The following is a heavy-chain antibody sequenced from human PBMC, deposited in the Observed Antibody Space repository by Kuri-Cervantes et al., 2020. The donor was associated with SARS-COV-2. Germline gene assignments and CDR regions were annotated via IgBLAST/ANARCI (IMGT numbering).Heavy chain of an antibody. CDR2: ISSSSSYI. CDR1: GFTFSSYS. Sequence: GGSLRLSCAASGFTFSSYSMNWVRQAPGKGLEWVSSISSSSSYIYYADSVKGRFTISRDNSKNSLYLQMNSLRAEDTALYYCASSYDSLTLKVYFDYWGQGTLVTVSS. J-gene: IGHJ4*02. V-gene: IGHV3-21*04. CDR3: ASSYDSLTLKVYFDY. D-gene: IGHD3-22*01.